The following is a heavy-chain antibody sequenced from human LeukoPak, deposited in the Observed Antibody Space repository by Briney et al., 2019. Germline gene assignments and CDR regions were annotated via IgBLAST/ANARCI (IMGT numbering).Heavy chain of an antibody. CDR1: GGTFSSYA. D-gene: IGHD6-6*01. J-gene: IGHJ6*03. Sequence: ASVKVSCKASGGTFSSYAISWVRQAPGQGLEWMGGIIPIFGTANYAQKFRGRVTITTDESTSTAYMELSSLRSEDTAVYYCATTRSIAALYYYYYYMDVWGKGTTVTVSS. V-gene: IGHV1-69*05. CDR2: IIPIFGTA. CDR3: ATTRSIAALYYYYYYMDV.